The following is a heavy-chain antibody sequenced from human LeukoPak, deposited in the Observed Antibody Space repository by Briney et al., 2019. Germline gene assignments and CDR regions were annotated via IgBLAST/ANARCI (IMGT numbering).Heavy chain of an antibody. CDR2: IYSGGST. V-gene: IGHV3-53*01. J-gene: IGHJ4*02. CDR3: ARDRTGYSSGWYLY. D-gene: IGHD6-19*01. CDR1: GFTVSSNY. Sequence: GGSLRLSCAASGFTVSSNYMSWVRQPPAQGLDWASVIYSGGSTYYADSVKGRFTISRDNSKNTLYLQMNSLRAEDTAVYYCARDRTGYSSGWYLYWGQGTLVTVSS.